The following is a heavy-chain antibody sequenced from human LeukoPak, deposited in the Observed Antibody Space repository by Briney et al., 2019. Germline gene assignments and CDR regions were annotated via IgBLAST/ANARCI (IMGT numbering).Heavy chain of an antibody. D-gene: IGHD2-8*01. V-gene: IGHV3-30*18. J-gene: IGHJ4*02. Sequence: PGGSLRLSCAASGFTFSSDALHWVRQAPGKVLECVAFISYDGSDKYYANSVKGRFTISRDNSKNTLSLQMNSLRAEDTDVYYCAKDRATQYALAYWGQGTLVTVPS. CDR2: ISYDGSDK. CDR1: GFTFSSDA. CDR3: AKDRATQYALAY.